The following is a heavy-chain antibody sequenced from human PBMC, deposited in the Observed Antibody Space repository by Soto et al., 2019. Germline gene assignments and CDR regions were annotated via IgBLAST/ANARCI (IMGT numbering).Heavy chain of an antibody. Sequence: GGSLRLSCAASAFTFSDYYMSWIRQAPGKGLEWVSYISSSCSTIYYADSVKGRFTISRDNAKNSLYLQMNSLRAEDTAVYYCARDRDCSSTSCYPWFDPWGQGTLVTVSS. CDR1: AFTFSDYY. D-gene: IGHD2-2*01. CDR3: ARDRDCSSTSCYPWFDP. V-gene: IGHV3-11*01. J-gene: IGHJ5*02. CDR2: ISSSCSTI.